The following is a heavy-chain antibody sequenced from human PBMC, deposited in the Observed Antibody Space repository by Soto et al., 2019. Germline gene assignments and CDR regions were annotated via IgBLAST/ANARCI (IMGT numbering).Heavy chain of an antibody. J-gene: IGHJ6*02. Sequence: QVQLVESGGGVVQPGRSLRLSCAASGFTFSSYGMHWVRQAPGKGLEWVAVIWYDGSNKYYADSVKGRFTLTRDNSKNTLYLQMNSLRAEDTAVYYCACDLGPRIYCYGMDVWGQGTTVTVSS. CDR3: ACDLGPRIYCYGMDV. V-gene: IGHV3-33*01. CDR1: GFTFSSYG. D-gene: IGHD2-15*01. CDR2: IWYDGSNK.